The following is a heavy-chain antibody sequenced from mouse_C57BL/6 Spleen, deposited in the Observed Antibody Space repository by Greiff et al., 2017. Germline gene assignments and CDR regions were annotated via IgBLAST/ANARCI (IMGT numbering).Heavy chain of an antibody. D-gene: IGHD2-4*01. J-gene: IGHJ4*01. CDR3: ARIYYDYDRGYAMDY. CDR1: GYTFTSYW. Sequence: QVQLQQPGAELVKPGASVKMSCKASGYTFTSYWITWVKQRPGQGLEWIGDIYPGSGSTNYNAKFKSKATLTVDTSSSTAYMQLSSLTSEDSAVYYCARIYYDYDRGYAMDYWGQGTSVTVSS. V-gene: IGHV1-55*01. CDR2: IYPGSGST.